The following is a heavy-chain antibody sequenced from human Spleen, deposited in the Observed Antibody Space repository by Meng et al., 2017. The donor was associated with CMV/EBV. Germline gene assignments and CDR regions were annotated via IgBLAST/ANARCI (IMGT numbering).Heavy chain of an antibody. V-gene: IGHV3-30*04. D-gene: IGHD3-10*01. Sequence: GESLKISCAASGFTFSSYAMHWVRQAPGKGLEWVAVISYDGSNKYYADSVKGRFTISRDNSKNTQYLQMNSLRAEDTAVYYCARDLGQRGGAFDYWGQGTLVTVSS. J-gene: IGHJ4*02. CDR3: ARDLGQRGGAFDY. CDR1: GFTFSSYA. CDR2: ISYDGSNK.